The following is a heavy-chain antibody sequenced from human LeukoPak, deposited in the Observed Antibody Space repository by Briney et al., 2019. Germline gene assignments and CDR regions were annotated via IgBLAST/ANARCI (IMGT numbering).Heavy chain of an antibody. CDR3: VSQLAHGSDY. CDR1: GFTVSSYG. V-gene: IGHV3-30*03. J-gene: IGHJ4*02. D-gene: IGHD6-6*01. CDR2: ISYDGSNK. Sequence: GGSLRPSCAASGFTVSSYGMHWVRQAPGKGLEWVALISYDGSNKYYADSVKGRFTISRDNSKNTLYLQMNSLRAEDTAVYYCVSQLAHGSDYRGQGALVTVSS.